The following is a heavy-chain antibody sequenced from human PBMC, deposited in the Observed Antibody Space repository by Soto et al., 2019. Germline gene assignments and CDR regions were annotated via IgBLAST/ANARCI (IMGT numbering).Heavy chain of an antibody. CDR3: TRYSYGASEY. CDR1: GFTVSNAW. D-gene: IGHD5-18*01. Sequence: EVQLVESGGGLVKPGGSLSLSCAASGFTVSNAWMSWVRQAPGKGLEWVGRIKSKTDGGTTEYDAPVKGRFTIARDDSKNTLYLQMNSLQTEDTAVYYCTRYSYGASEYWGQGTLVTVSS. CDR2: IKSKTDGGTT. J-gene: IGHJ4*02. V-gene: IGHV3-15*01.